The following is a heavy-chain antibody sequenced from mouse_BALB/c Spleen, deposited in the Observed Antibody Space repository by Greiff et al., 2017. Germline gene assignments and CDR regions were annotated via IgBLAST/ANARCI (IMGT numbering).Heavy chain of an antibody. CDR1: GYSFTSYW. CDR3: TRSKYGNYDYYAMDY. CDR2: IYPGNSDT. Sequence: EVQLQQSGTVLARPGASVKMSCKASGYSFTSYWMHWVKQRPGQGLEWIGAIYPGNSDTSYNQKFKGKAKLTAVTSASTAYMELSSLTNEDSAVYYCTRSKYGNYDYYAMDYWGQGTSVTVSS. V-gene: IGHV1-5*01. D-gene: IGHD2-10*02. J-gene: IGHJ4*01.